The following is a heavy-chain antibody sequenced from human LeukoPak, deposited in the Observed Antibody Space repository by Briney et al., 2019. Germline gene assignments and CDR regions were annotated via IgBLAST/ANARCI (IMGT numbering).Heavy chain of an antibody. Sequence: SETLSLTCTVSGGSISSYYWSWIRQPPGKGLEWIGYIYYSGSTNYNPSLKSRVTISVDTYKNQFSLKLSSVTAADTAVYYCARTGYGDGAFDIWGQGTMVTVSS. J-gene: IGHJ3*02. D-gene: IGHD4-17*01. CDR1: GGSISSYY. CDR2: IYYSGST. V-gene: IGHV4-59*01. CDR3: ARTGYGDGAFDI.